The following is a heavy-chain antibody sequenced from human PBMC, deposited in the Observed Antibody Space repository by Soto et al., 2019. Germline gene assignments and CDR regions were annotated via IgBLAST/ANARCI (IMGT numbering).Heavy chain of an antibody. CDR2: MNPNSGNT. CDR3: ARYLRGSTSVKRYYFDY. J-gene: IGHJ4*02. CDR1: GYTFTSYD. V-gene: IGHV1-8*01. Sequence: QVQLVQSGAEVKKPGASVKVSCKASGYTFTSYDINWARQATGQGLEWMGWMNPNSGNTGYAQKFQGRVTMTRNTSISTAYMELSSLRSEDTAVYYCARYLRGSTSVKRYYFDYWGQGTLVTVSS. D-gene: IGHD2-2*01.